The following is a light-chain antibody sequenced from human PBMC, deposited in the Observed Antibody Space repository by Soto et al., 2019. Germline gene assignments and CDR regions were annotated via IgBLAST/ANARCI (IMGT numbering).Light chain of an antibody. Sequence: AIRMTQSPSSLSASTGDRVTITCRASQGISSYLAWYQQKPGKAPKLLSYAASTLQSGVPSRFSGSGSGTDFTLTIRRPQSEDFATYFFQQYYSYRVTFGPGTKVDIK. J-gene: IGKJ3*01. CDR1: QGISSY. CDR2: AAS. V-gene: IGKV1-8*01. CDR3: QQYYSYRVT.